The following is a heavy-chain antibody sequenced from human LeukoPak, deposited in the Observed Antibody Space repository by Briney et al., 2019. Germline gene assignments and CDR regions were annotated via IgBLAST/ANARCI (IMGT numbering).Heavy chain of an antibody. D-gene: IGHD6-19*01. CDR3: ARQNSQWPVAFDY. CDR1: GFTFSSYW. Sequence: GGSLRLSCAASGFTFSSYWMSWVRQAPGKGLEWVANIKQDGSEKYYVDSVKGRFTISRDNAKNSLYLQMNSLRAEDTAVYYCARQNSQWPVAFDYWGQGTLVTVSS. V-gene: IGHV3-7*01. CDR2: IKQDGSEK. J-gene: IGHJ4*02.